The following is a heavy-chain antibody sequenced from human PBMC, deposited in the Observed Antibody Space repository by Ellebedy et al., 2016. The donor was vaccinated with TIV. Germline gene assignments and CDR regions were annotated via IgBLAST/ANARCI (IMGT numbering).Heavy chain of an antibody. CDR1: GFTFNDYW. D-gene: IGHD1-26*01. Sequence: GESLKISCAASGFTFNDYWMACVRQDPGQGLEWMANIRADGGDSYYVESLKGRFTISRDDAETAAFLDMNNLRAEDTALYYCARDKWERISVIYRPQYYYHYYMDVWGKGTTVTVSS. CDR3: ARDKWERISVIYRPQYYYHYYMDV. J-gene: IGHJ6*03. CDR2: IRADGGDS. V-gene: IGHV3-7*01.